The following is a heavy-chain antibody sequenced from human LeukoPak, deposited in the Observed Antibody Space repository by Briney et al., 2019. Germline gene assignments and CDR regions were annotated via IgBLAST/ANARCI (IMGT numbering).Heavy chain of an antibody. CDR2: IYDSGST. V-gene: IGHV4-59*08. CDR3: ARRMATYPKYYFDY. Sequence: AETLSLPCTVSGGFISTYYGIWLRQSPGEGLVGIGYIYDSGSTNYNPSLKSRVTISVDTSKNQFSLKLSSVTTADTAVYYCARRMATYPKYYFDYWGQGTLVTVSS. D-gene: IGHD5-24*01. CDR1: GGFISTYY. J-gene: IGHJ4*02.